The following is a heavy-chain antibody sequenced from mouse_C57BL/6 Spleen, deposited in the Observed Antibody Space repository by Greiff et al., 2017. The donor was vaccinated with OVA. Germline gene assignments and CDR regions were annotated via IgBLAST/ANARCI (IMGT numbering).Heavy chain of an antibody. CDR2: IWRGGST. Sequence: VKLVESGPGLVQPSQSLSITCTVSGFSLTSYGVHWVRQSPGKGLEWLGVIWRGGSTDYNAAFMSRLSITKDNSKSQVFFKMNSLQADDTAIYYCAKNEGGYPWFAYWGQGTLVTVSA. J-gene: IGHJ3*01. D-gene: IGHD2-2*01. V-gene: IGHV2-5*01. CDR1: GFSLTSYG. CDR3: AKNEGGYPWFAY.